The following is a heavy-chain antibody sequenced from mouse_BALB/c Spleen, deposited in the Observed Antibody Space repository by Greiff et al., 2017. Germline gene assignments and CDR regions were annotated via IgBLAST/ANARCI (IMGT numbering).Heavy chain of an antibody. Sequence: EVKLVESGGGLVQPGGSLRLSCATSGFSFTDYYMSWVRQPPGKALEWLGFIRNKANGYTTEYSASVKGRFTISRDNSQSILYLQMNTLRAEDSATYYCARESFPDYYGSSLSYWYFDVWGAGTTVTVSS. CDR3: ARESFPDYYGSSLSYWYFDV. CDR2: IRNKANGYTT. V-gene: IGHV7-3*02. CDR1: GFSFTDYY. J-gene: IGHJ1*01. D-gene: IGHD1-1*01.